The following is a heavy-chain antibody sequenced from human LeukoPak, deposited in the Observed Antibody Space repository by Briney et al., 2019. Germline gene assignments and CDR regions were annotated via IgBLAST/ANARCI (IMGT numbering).Heavy chain of an antibody. V-gene: IGHV1-18*01. D-gene: IGHD4-23*01. Sequence: ASVKVSCKASGYTFTNFAISWVRQAPGQGLEWMGWISAYNGNTNYAQRVQGRVTMTTDTSTSTAYMELSSLRSEDTAVYYCATSPPHNDYGGNSDAFDIWGQGTMVTVSS. J-gene: IGHJ3*02. CDR1: GYTFTNFA. CDR2: ISAYNGNT. CDR3: ATSPPHNDYGGNSDAFDI.